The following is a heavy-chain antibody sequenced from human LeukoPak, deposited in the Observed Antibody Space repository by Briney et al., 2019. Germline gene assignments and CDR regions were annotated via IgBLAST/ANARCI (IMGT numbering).Heavy chain of an antibody. J-gene: IGHJ3*02. Sequence: ASVKVSCKASGYTFTSYYMHWVRQAPGQGLEWMGWINPNSGGTSYAQKFQGRVTMTRDTSISTAYMELSRLRSDDTAVYYCARTQVANYYDSSGTNDAFDIWGQGTMVTVSS. CDR2: INPNSGGT. D-gene: IGHD3-22*01. CDR3: ARTQVANYYDSSGTNDAFDI. CDR1: GYTFTSYY. V-gene: IGHV1-2*02.